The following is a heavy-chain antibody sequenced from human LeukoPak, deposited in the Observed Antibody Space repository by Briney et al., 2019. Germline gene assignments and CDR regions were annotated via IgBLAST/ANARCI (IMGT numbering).Heavy chain of an antibody. J-gene: IGHJ4*02. CDR3: AKVVLDSGYDSDFDY. V-gene: IGHV3-23*01. D-gene: IGHD5-12*01. Sequence: HSGGSLRLSCAASGFTFSSYAMSWARQAPGKGLEWVSAISVNGGSTYYADSVKGRFTISRDNSKNTLCLQMNSLRAEDTAVYCCAKVVLDSGYDSDFDYWGQGTLVTVSS. CDR1: GFTFSSYA. CDR2: ISVNGGST.